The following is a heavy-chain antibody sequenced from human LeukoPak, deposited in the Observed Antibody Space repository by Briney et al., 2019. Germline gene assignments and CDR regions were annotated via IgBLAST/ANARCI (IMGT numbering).Heavy chain of an antibody. D-gene: IGHD6-19*01. Sequence: EASVTVSCKASGYTFTSYDINWVRQAPGQGLEWMGWINPNSGGTNYAQKFQGWVTMTRDTSISTAYMELSRLRSDDTAVYYCARGYSSGQQDLDYWGQGTLVTVSS. CDR2: INPNSGGT. V-gene: IGHV1-2*04. J-gene: IGHJ4*02. CDR1: GYTFTSYD. CDR3: ARGYSSGQQDLDY.